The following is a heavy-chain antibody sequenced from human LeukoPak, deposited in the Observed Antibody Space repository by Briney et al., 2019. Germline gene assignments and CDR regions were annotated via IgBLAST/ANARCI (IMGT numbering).Heavy chain of an antibody. CDR1: GYTFTSYY. CDR2: INPSGGST. J-gene: IGHJ4*02. V-gene: IGHV1-46*01. D-gene: IGHD4-23*01. CDR3: TRETPSRYFDY. Sequence: GASVKVSCKASGYTFTSYYMHWVRQAPGQGLEWMGIINPSGGSTSYAQKFRGRVTMTRDTSTSTVYMELSSLRSEDTAVYYCTRETPSRYFDYWGQGTLVTVSS.